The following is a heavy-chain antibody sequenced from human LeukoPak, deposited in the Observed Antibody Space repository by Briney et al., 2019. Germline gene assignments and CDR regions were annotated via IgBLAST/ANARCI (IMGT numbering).Heavy chain of an antibody. CDR3: ARGPDSSGYLFDY. CDR1: GGSISSYY. D-gene: IGHD3-22*01. J-gene: IGHJ4*02. Sequence: KPSETLSLTCTVSGGSISSYYWSWIRQPPGKGLEWIGFIYYTGSTNYNPSLKSRVTISVDTSKDQFSLKLTSVTAADTAVYYCARGPDSSGYLFDYWGQGTLVTVSS. V-gene: IGHV4-59*12. CDR2: IYYTGST.